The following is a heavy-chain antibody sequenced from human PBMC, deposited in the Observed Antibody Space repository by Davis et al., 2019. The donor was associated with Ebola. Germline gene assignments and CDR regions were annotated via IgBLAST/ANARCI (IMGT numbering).Heavy chain of an antibody. CDR1: GDSVSSAG. D-gene: IGHD5-18*01. CDR3: ARGWLRGGMDV. V-gene: IGHV6-1*01. Sequence: PSETLSLTCAISGDSVSSAGWNWIRQSPSRGLEWLGRTYYKSKWYNDYAVSVKRRITINPDTSKNQFSLQLNSVTPEDTALYYCARGWLRGGMDVWGEGTTVTV. CDR2: TYYKSKWYN. J-gene: IGHJ6*02.